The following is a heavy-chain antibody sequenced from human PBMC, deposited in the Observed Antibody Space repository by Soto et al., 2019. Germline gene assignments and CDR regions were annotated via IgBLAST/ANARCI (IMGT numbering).Heavy chain of an antibody. D-gene: IGHD2-21*02. V-gene: IGHV1-69*13. CDR1: VGTFSSYA. CDR2: IIPIFGTA. CDR3: ARTIVVVTAGWFDP. J-gene: IGHJ5*02. Sequence: SVKGSCKASVGTFSSYAISWVRQAPGQGLEWMGGIIPIFGTANYAQKFQGRVTITADESTSTAYMELSSLRSEDTAVYYCARTIVVVTAGWFDPWGQGSLVTVSS.